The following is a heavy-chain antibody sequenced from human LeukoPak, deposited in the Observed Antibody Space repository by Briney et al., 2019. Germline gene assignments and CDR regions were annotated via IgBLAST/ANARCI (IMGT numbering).Heavy chain of an antibody. Sequence: GGSLRLSCAASGFTFSSYSMSWVRQAPGKGLEWVSSISSRSGYIYYGDSVKGRFTISRDNAKNSLYLQMNTLRAEDTAVYYCASFDSSGWHYFDYWGQGTLVIVSA. J-gene: IGHJ4*02. CDR2: ISSRSGYI. CDR1: GFTFSSYS. D-gene: IGHD6-19*01. V-gene: IGHV3-21*01. CDR3: ASFDSSGWHYFDY.